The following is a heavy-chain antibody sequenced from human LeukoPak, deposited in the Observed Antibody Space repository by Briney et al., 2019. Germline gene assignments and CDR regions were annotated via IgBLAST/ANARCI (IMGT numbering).Heavy chain of an antibody. CDR3: AKDHYYDSSGYLN. Sequence: QPGRSLRLSCAASGFTFSSYGMHWVRQAPGKGLEWVAVIWYDGSNKYYADSVKGRFTISRDNSKNTLYLQMNSLRAKDTAVYYCAKDHYYDSSGYLNWGRGTLVTVSS. CDR1: GFTFSSYG. CDR2: IWYDGSNK. J-gene: IGHJ4*02. V-gene: IGHV3-33*06. D-gene: IGHD3-22*01.